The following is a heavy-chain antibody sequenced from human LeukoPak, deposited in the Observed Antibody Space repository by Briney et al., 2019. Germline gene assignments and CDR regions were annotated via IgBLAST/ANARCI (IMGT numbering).Heavy chain of an antibody. J-gene: IGHJ6*04. CDR3: ARGRSYGSGSSPYGMDV. D-gene: IGHD3-10*01. CDR1: GFTFSSYW. V-gene: IGHV3-74*01. Sequence: GGSLRLSCAASGFTFSSYWMHWVRQAPGKGLVWVSRINSDGSSTSYADSVKGRFTISRDNAKNTLYVQMNSLRAEDTAVYYCARGRSYGSGSSPYGMDVWGKGTTVTVSS. CDR2: INSDGSST.